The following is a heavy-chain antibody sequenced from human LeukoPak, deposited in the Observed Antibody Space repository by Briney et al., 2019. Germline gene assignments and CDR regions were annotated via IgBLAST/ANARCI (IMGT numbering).Heavy chain of an antibody. Sequence: SETLSLTCTVSGASISGYYWSWVRQSPGKGLEWIGFIHYTGSTNYNPSLKSRVTISSDMAKNQFSLKLRSVTAADTAVYHCARVPIFDSSWTVDHYDGMDVWGQGTSVTVSS. V-gene: IGHV4-59*01. CDR3: ARVPIFDSSWTVDHYDGMDV. CDR2: IHYTGST. D-gene: IGHD3/OR15-3a*01. J-gene: IGHJ6*02. CDR1: GASISGYY.